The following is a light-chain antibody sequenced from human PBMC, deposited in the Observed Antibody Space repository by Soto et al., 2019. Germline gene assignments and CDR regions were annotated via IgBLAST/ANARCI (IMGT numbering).Light chain of an antibody. J-gene: IGKJ5*01. V-gene: IGKV3-20*01. CDR2: GAS. CDR1: QSVSSN. Sequence: EMVMTQSPAILSVSPGERATLSCRASQSVSSNLAWYQQKPGQAPRLLIYGASSRATGIPDRFSGSGSGTDFTLTISRLEPEDFAVYYCQQYGSSLITFGQGTRLEIK. CDR3: QQYGSSLIT.